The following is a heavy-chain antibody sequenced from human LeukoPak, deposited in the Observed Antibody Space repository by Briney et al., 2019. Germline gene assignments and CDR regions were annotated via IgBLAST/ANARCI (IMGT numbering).Heavy chain of an antibody. D-gene: IGHD2-2*01. CDR2: ISSSSSTI. CDR3: ARDRDCSSTSCPFYYYYYMDV. Sequence: SGGSLRLSCAASGFTFSSYSMNWVRQAPGKGLEWVSYISSSSSTIYYADSVKGRFTISRDNAKNSLYLQMNSLRAEDTAVYYCARDRDCSSTSCPFYYYYYMDVWGKGTTVTVSS. CDR1: GFTFSSYS. V-gene: IGHV3-48*01. J-gene: IGHJ6*03.